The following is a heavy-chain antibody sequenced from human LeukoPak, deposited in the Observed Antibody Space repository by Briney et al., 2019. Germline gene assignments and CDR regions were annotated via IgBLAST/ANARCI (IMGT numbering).Heavy chain of an antibody. CDR1: GFSLSSYS. Sequence: GGSLRLSCEASGFSLSSYSMQWVRQAPGKGLEWVSSISGTSRYIHYSDSVKGRFTISRDNAKNSFYLQMNSLRVEDTAVYYCAREARDAFDIWGQGTMVTVSS. J-gene: IGHJ3*02. CDR2: ISGTSRYI. CDR3: AREARDAFDI. V-gene: IGHV3-21*01.